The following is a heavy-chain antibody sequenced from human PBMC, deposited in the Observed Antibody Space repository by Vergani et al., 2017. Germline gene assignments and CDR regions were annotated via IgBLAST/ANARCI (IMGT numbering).Heavy chain of an antibody. D-gene: IGHD5-12*01. CDR2: ISSSGSTI. CDR3: ARDNGYDYHGAFDY. Sequence: EVQLVESGGGLVQPGGSLRLSCAASGFTFSSYEMNWVRQAPGKGLEWVSYISSSGSTIYYADSVKGRFTISRDNAKNSLYLQMNSLRAEDTAVYYCARDNGYDYHGAFDYWGQGTLVTVSS. CDR1: GFTFSSYE. V-gene: IGHV3-48*03. J-gene: IGHJ4*02.